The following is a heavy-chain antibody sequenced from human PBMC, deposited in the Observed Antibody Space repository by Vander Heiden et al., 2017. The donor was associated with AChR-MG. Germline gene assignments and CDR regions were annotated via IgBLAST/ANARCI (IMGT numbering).Heavy chain of an antibody. D-gene: IGHD6-13*01. CDR2: ISSSGSTI. CDR3: ARDLSSSWYMGDY. J-gene: IGHJ4*02. Sequence: EVQLVESGGGLVQPGGSLRLSCAASGFTFSSYEMNWVRQAPGKGLEWFSYISSSGSTIYYADSVKGRFTISRDNAKNSLYLQMNSLRAEDTAVYYCARDLSSSWYMGDYWGQGTLVTVSS. V-gene: IGHV3-48*03. CDR1: GFTFSSYE.